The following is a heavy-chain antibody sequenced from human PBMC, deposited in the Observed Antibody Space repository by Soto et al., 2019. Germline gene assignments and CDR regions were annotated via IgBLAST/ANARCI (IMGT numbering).Heavy chain of an antibody. V-gene: IGHV3-7*03. CDR1: GFTFSTFW. CDR2: IKEDGSEK. D-gene: IGHD3-10*01. CDR3: ARVRPGNYRDY. J-gene: IGHJ4*02. Sequence: GSLRLSCAASGFTFSTFWMDWVRQAPWKGLEWVAKIKEDGSEKYYADSVKGRFIISRDNARNSVYLQMNSLRAEDTAVYYCARVRPGNYRDYWGQGTLVTVSS.